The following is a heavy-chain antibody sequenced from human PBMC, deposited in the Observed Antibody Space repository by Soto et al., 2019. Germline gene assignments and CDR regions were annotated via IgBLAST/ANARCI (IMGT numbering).Heavy chain of an antibody. CDR2: ISAYNGNT. CDR3: ARDRGAYGMGV. Sequence: QVQLVQSGAEVKKPGASVKVSCKASGYTFSSYGISWVRQAPGQGLEWMGWISAYNGNTNYAQNLQGRVTMTTDTSTSTACMELRSLRSDDTAVYYCARDRGAYGMGVWGQGTTVTVSS. D-gene: IGHD3-10*01. CDR1: GYTFSSYG. V-gene: IGHV1-18*01. J-gene: IGHJ6*02.